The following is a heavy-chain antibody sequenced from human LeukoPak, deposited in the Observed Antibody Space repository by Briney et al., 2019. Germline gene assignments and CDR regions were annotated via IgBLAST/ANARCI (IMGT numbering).Heavy chain of an antibody. CDR2: IYTSGST. D-gene: IGHD3-3*01. CDR1: GGSISSGSYY. CDR3: ARATKITTFGVVIIGRYFDY. V-gene: IGHV4-61*02. J-gene: IGHJ4*02. Sequence: SETLSLTCTVSGGSISSGSYYWSWIRQPAGKGLEWIGRIYTSGSTNYNPSLKSRVTISVDTSKNQFSLKLSSVTAADTAVYYCARATKITTFGVVIIGRYFDYWGQGTLVTVSS.